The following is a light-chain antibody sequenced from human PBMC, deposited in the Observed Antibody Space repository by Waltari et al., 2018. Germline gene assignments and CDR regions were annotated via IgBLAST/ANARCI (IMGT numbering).Light chain of an antibody. CDR1: QSVSSSY. CDR3: QQYGSSPWT. J-gene: IGKJ1*01. V-gene: IGKV3-20*01. Sequence: DIVLTQSPGTLSLSSGERATLSCRASQSVSSSYLAWYQQKPGQAPRVLIHGASNRATGIPDRFSGSGSGTDFTLTISRLEPEDFAVYYCQQYGSSPWTFGQGTKVEIK. CDR2: GAS.